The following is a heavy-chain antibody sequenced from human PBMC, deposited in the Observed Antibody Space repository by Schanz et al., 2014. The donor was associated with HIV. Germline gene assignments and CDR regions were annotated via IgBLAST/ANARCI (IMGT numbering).Heavy chain of an antibody. CDR2: TGGGGAGT. V-gene: IGHV3-23*01. J-gene: IGHJ6*02. D-gene: IGHD3-22*01. CDR3: AKDGNWYDSRYRGKGNYYYYYGMDV. Sequence: EVHLLESGGGLVQPGGSLRLSCAASGFIFTTSTMTWVRLAPGKGLEWVSTTGGGGAGTYYADSVRGRFTISRDNSKNTLYLQIKSLRPEDTAVYYCAKDGNWYDSRYRGKGNYYYYYGMDVWGQGTTVTVSS. CDR1: GFIFTTST.